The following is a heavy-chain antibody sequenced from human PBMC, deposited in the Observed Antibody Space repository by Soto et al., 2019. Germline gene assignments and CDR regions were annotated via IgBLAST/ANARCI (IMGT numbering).Heavy chain of an antibody. V-gene: IGHV3-64*01. CDR1: GFTFSSYA. D-gene: IGHD6-13*01. Sequence: EVQLVESGGGLVQPGGSLRLSCAASGFTFSSYAMHWVRQAPGKGLEYVSAISSNGGSTYYANSVKGRFTISRDNSKNRLCLRMGSLRAEDVAVYYCARDGTGAGGMFHYYYYCYMDVWVKGTTVTVSS. CDR3: ARDGTGAGGMFHYYYYCYMDV. CDR2: ISSNGGST. J-gene: IGHJ6*03.